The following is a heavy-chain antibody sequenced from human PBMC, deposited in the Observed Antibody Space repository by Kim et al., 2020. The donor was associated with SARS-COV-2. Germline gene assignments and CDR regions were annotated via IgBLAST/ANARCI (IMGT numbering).Heavy chain of an antibody. D-gene: IGHD4-17*01. CDR1: GFTFSNYA. CDR2: ISYDESNK. J-gene: IGHJ4*02. V-gene: IGHV3-30*18. Sequence: GGSLRLSCAASGFTFSNYAMHWVRQAPGKGLEWVAVISYDESNKDYADSVKGRFTISRDNSKNTLFLQVNSLRAEDTAVYYCAKDPHILSTVTRGFQYWGQGTLVTVFS. CDR3: AKDPHILSTVTRGFQY.